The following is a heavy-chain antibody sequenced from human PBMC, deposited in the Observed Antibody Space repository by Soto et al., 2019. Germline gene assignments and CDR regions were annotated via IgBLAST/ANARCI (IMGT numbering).Heavy chain of an antibody. CDR2: ISGSGGST. V-gene: IGHV3-23*01. CDR1: GLTFSSHA. CDR3: ASDYGDYWQAVDYFDY. Sequence: PVVPLRLSCAASGLTFSSHAMRWVLQTKGKGLEWVSAISGSGGSTYYADSVKGRFTISRDNSKNTLYLQMNSLRAEDTAVYYCASDYGDYWQAVDYFDYWGQGTLVTVSS. D-gene: IGHD4-17*01. J-gene: IGHJ4*02.